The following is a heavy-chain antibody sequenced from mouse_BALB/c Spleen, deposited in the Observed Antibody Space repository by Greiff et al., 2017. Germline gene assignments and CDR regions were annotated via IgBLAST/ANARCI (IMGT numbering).Heavy chain of an antibody. CDR2: ISYDGSN. Sequence: EESGPGLVKPSQSLSLTCSVTGYSITSGYYWNWIRQFPGNKLEWMGYISYDGSNNYNPSLKNRISITRDTSKNQFFLKLNSVTTEDTATYYCARGGGTYYFDYWGQGTTLTVSS. CDR1: GYSITSGYY. J-gene: IGHJ2*01. CDR3: ARGGGTYYFDY. D-gene: IGHD2-14*01. V-gene: IGHV3-6*02.